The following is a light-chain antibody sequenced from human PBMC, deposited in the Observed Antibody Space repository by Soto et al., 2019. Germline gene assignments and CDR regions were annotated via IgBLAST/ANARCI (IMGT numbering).Light chain of an antibody. Sequence: QSVLTQPPSVSGAPGQRVTISCTGSSSNIGAGYDVHWYQQLPGTAPKLLIYDNTNRPSGVPDRFSGSKSGTSVSLAITGLQAEDEADYYCQSYDSSLSVVVFGGGTQLTVL. CDR1: SSNIGAGYD. CDR3: QSYDSSLSVVV. V-gene: IGLV1-40*01. J-gene: IGLJ2*01. CDR2: DNT.